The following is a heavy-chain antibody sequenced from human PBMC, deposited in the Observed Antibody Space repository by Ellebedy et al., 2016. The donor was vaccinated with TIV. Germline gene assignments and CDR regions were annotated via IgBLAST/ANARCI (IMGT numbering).Heavy chain of an antibody. CDR3: ARAFSGYDRWVEAHFDS. CDR2: VIPNLATR. D-gene: IGHD5-12*01. J-gene: IGHJ4*02. Sequence: AASVKVSCKASGGTFNSNAISWVRQAPGQGLEWMVGVIPNLATRHYAPKFQGRVTVTADEYTSTVYMELINRGSDDTAVYYWARAFSGYDRWVEAHFDSWGPGTLVTVSS. V-gene: IGHV1-69*13. CDR1: GGTFNSNA.